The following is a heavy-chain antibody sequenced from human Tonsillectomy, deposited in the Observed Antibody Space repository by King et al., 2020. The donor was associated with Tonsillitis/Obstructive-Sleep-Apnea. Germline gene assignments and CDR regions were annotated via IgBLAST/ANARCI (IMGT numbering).Heavy chain of an antibody. J-gene: IGHJ3*02. CDR3: TRQAGIVATIYAFDI. Sequence: QLVQSGAEVKKPGESLKISCKGSGYTFNNYWIGWVRQMPGKGLEWMGIIYPGDSDTRYSPSFQGQVPISADKSITTAYLQWSSLKASDTAMYYCTRQAGIVATIYAFDIWGQGTMVTVSS. CDR1: GYTFNNYW. CDR2: IYPGDSDT. D-gene: IGHD5-12*01. V-gene: IGHV5-51*01.